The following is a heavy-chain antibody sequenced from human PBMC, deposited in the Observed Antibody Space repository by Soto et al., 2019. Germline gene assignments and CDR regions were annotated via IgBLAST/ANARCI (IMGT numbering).Heavy chain of an antibody. CDR3: ARGRYDSSGYYAPWDYYYGMDV. CDR2: IYYSGST. V-gene: IGHV4-59*01. CDR1: GGSIXSYY. D-gene: IGHD3-22*01. Sequence: SETLSLTCTVSGGSIXSYYWSWIRQPPGKGLEWIGYIYYSGSTNYNPSLKSRVTISVDTSKNQFSLKLSSVTAADTAVYYCARGRYDSSGYYAPWDYYYGMDVWGQGTTVTVSS. J-gene: IGHJ6*02.